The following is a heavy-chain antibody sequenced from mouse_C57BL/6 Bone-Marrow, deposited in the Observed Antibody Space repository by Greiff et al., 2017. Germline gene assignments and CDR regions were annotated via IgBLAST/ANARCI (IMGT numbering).Heavy chain of an antibody. CDR2: ISSGGDYI. Sequence: EVQVVESGEGLVKPGGSLKLSCAASGFTFSSYAMSWVRQTPEKRLEWVAYISSGGDYIYYADTVKGRFTISRDNARNTLYLQMSSLKSEDTAMYYCTRAYYDYWFAYWGQGTLVTVSA. D-gene: IGHD2-4*01. CDR3: TRAYYDYWFAY. CDR1: GFTFSSYA. V-gene: IGHV5-9-1*02. J-gene: IGHJ3*01.